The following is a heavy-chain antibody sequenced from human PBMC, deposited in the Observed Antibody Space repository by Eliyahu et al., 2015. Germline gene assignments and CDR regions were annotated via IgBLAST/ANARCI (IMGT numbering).Heavy chain of an antibody. J-gene: IGHJ4*02. CDR1: GFPFPPMT. D-gene: IGHD3-16*02. CDR2: IWSDGGKL. CDR3: TTEVRYRLNYDF. Sequence: QVQLVESGGGVVQPGGSLRLSCTASGFPFPPMTCTVVRQAPGKGLEWVALIWSDGGKLLYADSVKGRFTISRDNSKNTLFLQMNSLRVEDTAVYYCTTEVRYRLNYDFWGQGTLVTVSS. V-gene: IGHV3-33*01.